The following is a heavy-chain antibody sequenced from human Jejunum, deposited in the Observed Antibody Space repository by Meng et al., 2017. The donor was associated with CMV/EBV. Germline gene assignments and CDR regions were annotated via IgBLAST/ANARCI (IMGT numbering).Heavy chain of an antibody. Sequence: WTCTRQPPGTGLESIGYIYYSGSTYYNPSLKSRVTISIDTSKNQFSLKLSSVTAADTAVYYCARDEGGDLGYCSGGSCYSEVGFDYWGQGTLVTVSS. J-gene: IGHJ4*02. CDR3: ARDEGGDLGYCSGGSCYSEVGFDY. D-gene: IGHD2-15*01. CDR2: IYYSGST. V-gene: IGHV4-31*02.